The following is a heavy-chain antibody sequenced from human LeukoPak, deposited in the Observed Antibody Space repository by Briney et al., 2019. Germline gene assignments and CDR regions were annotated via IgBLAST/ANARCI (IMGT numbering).Heavy chain of an antibody. V-gene: IGHV4-59*01. CDR3: AREVAGTVVSWFDP. J-gene: IGHJ5*02. CDR2: IYYSGST. D-gene: IGHD6-19*01. Sequence: SETLSLTCTVSGVSISSYYWSWIRQPPGKGLEWIGYIYYSGSTNYNPSLKSRVTISVDTSKNQFSLKLSSVTAADTAVYYCAREVAGTVVSWFDPWGQGTLATVSS. CDR1: GVSISSYY.